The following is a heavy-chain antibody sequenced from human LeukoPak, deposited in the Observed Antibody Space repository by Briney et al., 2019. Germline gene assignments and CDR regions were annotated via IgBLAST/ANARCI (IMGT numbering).Heavy chain of an antibody. Sequence: GRSLRLSCTASGFTFGDYAMSWVRQAPGKGLEWVGFIRSKAYGGTTEYAASVKGRFTISRDDSKSIAYLQMNSLKTEDTAVYYCTREYFYDFWSGDAFDIWGQGTMVTVSS. J-gene: IGHJ3*02. V-gene: IGHV3-49*04. D-gene: IGHD3-3*01. CDR2: IRSKAYGGTT. CDR1: GFTFGDYA. CDR3: TREYFYDFWSGDAFDI.